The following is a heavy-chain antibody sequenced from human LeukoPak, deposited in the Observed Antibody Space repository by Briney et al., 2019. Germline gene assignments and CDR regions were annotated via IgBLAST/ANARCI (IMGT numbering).Heavy chain of an antibody. CDR2: ISHDGNNK. CDR3: ARDHYYDSSGYYYEGAFDI. D-gene: IGHD3-22*01. Sequence: PGRSLKLSCAASGFTFSSYGMHWVRQAPGKGLEWVAVISHDGNNKYYADSVKGRFTISRDSSKNTLYLQMNSLRAEDTAVYYCARDHYYDSSGYYYEGAFDIWGQGTMVTVSS. CDR1: GFTFSSYG. V-gene: IGHV3-30*03. J-gene: IGHJ3*02.